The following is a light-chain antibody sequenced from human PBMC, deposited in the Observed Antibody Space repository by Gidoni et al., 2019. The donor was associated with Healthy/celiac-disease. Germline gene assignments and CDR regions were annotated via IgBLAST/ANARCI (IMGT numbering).Light chain of an antibody. Sequence: SYELTQPPSVTASPGQTASITCSGDKLGDEYACWYQQKPGQSPVLVIYQDSKRPSGIPERFSGSNSGNTATLTISGTQAMDEADYYCQAWDSSTTVVFGGGTKLTVL. CDR1: KLGDEY. CDR2: QDS. V-gene: IGLV3-1*01. CDR3: QAWDSSTTVV. J-gene: IGLJ2*01.